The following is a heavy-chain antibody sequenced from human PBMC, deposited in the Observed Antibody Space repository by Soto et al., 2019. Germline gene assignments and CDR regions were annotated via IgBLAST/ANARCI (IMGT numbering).Heavy chain of an antibody. J-gene: IGHJ5*02. CDR2: IYYSGTT. CDR3: ASARRSSVMFTFGGGRTRFDP. CDR1: GGSISSGGYY. D-gene: IGHD3-16*01. V-gene: IGHV4-31*03. Sequence: SETLSLTCTVSGGSISSGGYYWNWIRQHPGKGLEWIGHIYYSGTTDYNPSLKRRISMSVDTSKNQFSLKLSSVTAAGTAVYYCASARRSSVMFTFGGGRTRFDPWGRGTLVTVYS.